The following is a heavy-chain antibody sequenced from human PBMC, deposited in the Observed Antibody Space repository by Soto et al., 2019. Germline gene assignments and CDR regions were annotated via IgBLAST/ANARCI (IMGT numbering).Heavy chain of an antibody. V-gene: IGHV1-2*02. CDR1: GYTFTVYY. J-gene: IGHJ4*02. CDR3: ARDLAKGGGSAGFDY. Sequence: ASVRVSCKASGYTFTVYYMHWGRQAPGQGLEWMGWINPKSGGTMYPQKFQGRVTMTWDTSISTAYMALTRLRSDDTAVYYCARDLAKGGGSAGFDYWGQGTLVTVSS. CDR2: INPKSGGT. D-gene: IGHD1-26*01.